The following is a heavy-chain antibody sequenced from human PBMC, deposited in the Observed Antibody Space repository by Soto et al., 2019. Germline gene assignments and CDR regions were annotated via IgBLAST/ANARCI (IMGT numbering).Heavy chain of an antibody. D-gene: IGHD6-13*01. CDR2: ISYDGSNK. CDR1: GFTFSSYG. V-gene: IGHV3-30*03. J-gene: IGHJ2*01. Sequence: GGSLRLSCAASGFTFSSYGMHWVRQAPGKGLEWVAVISYDGSNKYYADSVKGRFTISRDNSKNTLYLQMNSLRAEDTAVYYCAGSPAAGNLLHWYFDLWGRGTLVTVSS. CDR3: AGSPAAGNLLHWYFDL.